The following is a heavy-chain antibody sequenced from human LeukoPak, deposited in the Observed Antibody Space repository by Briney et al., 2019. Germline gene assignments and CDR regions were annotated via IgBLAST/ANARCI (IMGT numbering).Heavy chain of an antibody. CDR3: TKGGRRDILTY. J-gene: IGHJ4*02. CDR1: GGSTSSYY. Sequence: PSETLSLTCTVSGGSTSSYYWSWIRQPPGKGLEWIEYIYDSGSTNYNPSLKSRVTISVDTSKNQFSLKLTSVTAADTAVYYCTKGGRRDILTYWGQGILVTVSP. V-gene: IGHV4-59*01. D-gene: IGHD3-9*01. CDR2: IYDSGST.